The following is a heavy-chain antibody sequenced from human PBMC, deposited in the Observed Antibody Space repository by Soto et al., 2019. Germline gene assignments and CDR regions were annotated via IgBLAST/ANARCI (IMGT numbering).Heavy chain of an antibody. CDR2: VYWDDDN. V-gene: IGHV2-5*02. D-gene: IGHD1-1*01. J-gene: IGHJ4*02. CDR1: GFSLSTGGVG. Sequence: SGPTLVNPTQTLTLTCTFSGFSLSTGGVGVGWIRQPPGKTLEWLAFVYWDDDNRYNPSLKSRLTVSKDASKNQAVLTMTDLDPVDTGTYYCAGRQSGPDWNEGAFDNWGQGIMVTVSS. CDR3: AGRQSGPDWNEGAFDN.